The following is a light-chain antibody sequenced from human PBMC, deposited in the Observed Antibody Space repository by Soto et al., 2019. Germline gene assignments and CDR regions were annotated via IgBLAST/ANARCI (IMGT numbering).Light chain of an antibody. CDR1: SSNIGAGYD. J-gene: IGLJ2*01. CDR3: QSYDSSLSGSL. CDR2: GNS. Sequence: QSVLTQPPSVSGAPGQRVTISCSGGSSNIGAGYDVHWYQQFPGTAPKLLIYGNSNRPSGVPDRFSGSKSDTSASLAITGLQAEDEADYYCQSYDSSLSGSLFGGGTKLTVL. V-gene: IGLV1-40*01.